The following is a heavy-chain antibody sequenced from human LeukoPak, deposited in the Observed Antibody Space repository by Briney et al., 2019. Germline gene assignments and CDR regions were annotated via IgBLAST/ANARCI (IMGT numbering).Heavy chain of an antibody. CDR3: ARGGYILTTNWFDP. J-gene: IGHJ5*02. CDR1: GFTFSSYS. CDR2: ISSSSTYI. V-gene: IGHV3-21*04. Sequence: GGSLRLSCAASGFTFSSYSLNWVRQAPGKGLEWVSCISSSSTYIYYADSVKGRFTIPRDNAKNSLYLQMNSLRAEDTAMYYCARGGYILTTNWFDPWGQGTLVTVSS. D-gene: IGHD3-9*01.